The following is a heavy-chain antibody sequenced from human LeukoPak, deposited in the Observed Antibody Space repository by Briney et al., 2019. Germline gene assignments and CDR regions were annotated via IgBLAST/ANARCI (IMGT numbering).Heavy chain of an antibody. CDR3: AKDMGPDSSGWYVGPKGLDYFDY. V-gene: IGHV3-23*01. CDR1: GFTFSSYG. J-gene: IGHJ4*02. D-gene: IGHD6-19*01. CDR2: ISGSGGST. Sequence: GGSLRLSCAASGFTFSSYGMSWVRQAPGKGLEWVSAISGSGGSTYYADSVKGRFTISRDNSKNTLYLQMNSLRAEDTAVYYCAKDMGPDSSGWYVGPKGLDYFDYWGQGTLVTVSS.